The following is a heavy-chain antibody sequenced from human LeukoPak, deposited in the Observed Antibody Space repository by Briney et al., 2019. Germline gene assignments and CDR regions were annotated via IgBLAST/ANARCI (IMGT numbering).Heavy chain of an antibody. D-gene: IGHD5-18*01. J-gene: IGHJ4*02. CDR1: GGSISNYY. CDR3: ARVVGYGYSDY. V-gene: IGHV4-59*01. CDR2: IYYTGTT. Sequence: PSETLSLTCTVSGGSISNYYWSWIRQPPGKALEWIGYIYYTGTTNYNPSLRSRVTISVDTSKNQFSLKLSSVTAADTAVYHCARVVGYGYSDYWGQGALVTVSS.